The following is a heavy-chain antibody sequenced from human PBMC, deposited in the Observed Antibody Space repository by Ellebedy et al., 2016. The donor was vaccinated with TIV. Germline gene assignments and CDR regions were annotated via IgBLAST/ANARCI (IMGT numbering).Heavy chain of an antibody. Sequence: SETLSLTCTVSGGSITGSYWTWIRQPPGKGLEWTGCIYYSGSTRTTNYNSSLKSRVTMSVDTSKNQFSLTLTSVTAADTAVYYCARGEWLPNYWGQGTLVTVSS. CDR1: GGSITGSY. CDR3: ARGEWLPNY. V-gene: IGHV4-59*01. D-gene: IGHD6-19*01. CDR2: IYYSGST. J-gene: IGHJ4*02.